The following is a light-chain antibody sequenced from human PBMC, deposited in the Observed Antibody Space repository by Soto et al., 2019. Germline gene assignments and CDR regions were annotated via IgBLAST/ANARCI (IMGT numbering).Light chain of an antibody. V-gene: IGKV1-5*01. Sequence: DIQMTQSPSTLSASVGDRVTITCRASQSISSWLAWYQQKPGKAPKLLIYDASSLESGVPSRFSGSDSGTEFTLTISSLQPDDFATYYCQQYNSYSALTFGGGTKVEIK. CDR3: QQYNSYSALT. J-gene: IGKJ4*01. CDR1: QSISSW. CDR2: DAS.